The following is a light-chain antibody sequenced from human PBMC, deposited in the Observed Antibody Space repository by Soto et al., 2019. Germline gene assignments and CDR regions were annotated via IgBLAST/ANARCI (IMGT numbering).Light chain of an antibody. Sequence: DIQMTQSPSSLSASVGDRVTITCRASQAIVTYLNWYQQKPEKAPKLLIYAASTLQSGVPSRFSGSGSGTDFTLTINSLQPEDFATYYCQQSYSAPITFGQGTRREIK. J-gene: IGKJ5*01. V-gene: IGKV1-39*01. CDR1: QAIVTY. CDR3: QQSYSAPIT. CDR2: AAS.